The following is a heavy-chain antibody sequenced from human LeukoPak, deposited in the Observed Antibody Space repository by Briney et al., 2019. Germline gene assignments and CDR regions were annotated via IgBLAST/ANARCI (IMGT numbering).Heavy chain of an antibody. Sequence: GGSLRLSCAASGFTFRSHAMTWVRQAPGKGLEWVSGISNGGGSTYYADSVKGRFTISRDNSKNTLYLQMNSLRAEDTAVYYCAKESGSCPIRNALDYWGQGTLVTVSS. J-gene: IGHJ4*02. V-gene: IGHV3-23*01. CDR1: GFTFRSHA. D-gene: IGHD1-26*01. CDR2: ISNGGGST. CDR3: AKESGSCPIRNALDY.